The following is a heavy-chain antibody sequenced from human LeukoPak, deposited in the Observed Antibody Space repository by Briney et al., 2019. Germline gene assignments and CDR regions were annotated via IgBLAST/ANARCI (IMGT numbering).Heavy chain of an antibody. Sequence: SQTLSLTCAISGDSVSSNSAAWNWIRQSPSRGLEWLGRTYYRSKWYNDYAVSVKSRITINPDTSKNQFSLQLNSVTPEDTAVYYCARESDSSSSDYYYYYMDVWGKGTTVTVSS. CDR2: TYYRSKWYN. D-gene: IGHD6-6*01. V-gene: IGHV6-1*01. CDR3: ARESDSSSSDYYYYYMDV. J-gene: IGHJ6*03. CDR1: GDSVSSNSAA.